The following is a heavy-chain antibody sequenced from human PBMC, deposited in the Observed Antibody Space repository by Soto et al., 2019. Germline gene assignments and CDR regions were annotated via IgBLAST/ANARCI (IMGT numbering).Heavy chain of an antibody. V-gene: IGHV4-39*01. Sequence: SETLSLTCTVSGGSISSSSYYWGWIRQPPGKGLEWIGSIYYSGSTYYNLSLKSRVTISVDTSKNQFSLKLSSVTAADTAVYYCARLGASRSPFWFDPWGQGTLVTVSS. J-gene: IGHJ5*02. CDR1: GGSISSSSYY. D-gene: IGHD6-13*01. CDR3: ARLGASRSPFWFDP. CDR2: IYYSGST.